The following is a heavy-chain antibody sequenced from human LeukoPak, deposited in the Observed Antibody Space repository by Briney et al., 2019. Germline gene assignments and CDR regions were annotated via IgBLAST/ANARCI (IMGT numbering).Heavy chain of an antibody. CDR2: IGAYNGNT. CDR3: ARDLGRQWLVHATDWYFDL. J-gene: IGHJ2*01. D-gene: IGHD6-19*01. CDR1: GYTFTSYG. V-gene: IGHV1-18*01. Sequence: ASVKVSCKASGYTFTSYGISWVRQAPGQGLEWMGWIGAYNGNTDYAQKLQGRVTMTTDTSTSTAYMELRSLRSDDTAVYYCARDLGRQWLVHATDWYFDLWGRGTLVTVSS.